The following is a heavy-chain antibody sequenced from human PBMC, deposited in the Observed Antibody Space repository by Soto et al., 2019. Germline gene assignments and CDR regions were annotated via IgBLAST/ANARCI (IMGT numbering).Heavy chain of an antibody. V-gene: IGHV3-48*02. CDR2: IGSRISTI. J-gene: IGHJ4*02. CDR1: GFTFSNYG. Sequence: EVQLVESGGGLVQPGGALRLSCAASGFTFSNYGMNWVRQAPGKRLAWVSYIGSRISTIEYADSVKGRFTISRDNAKNSLYLQMSSLRDEDTAVYYCARVGAARPDYWGQGTLVTVSS. D-gene: IGHD6-6*01. CDR3: ARVGAARPDY.